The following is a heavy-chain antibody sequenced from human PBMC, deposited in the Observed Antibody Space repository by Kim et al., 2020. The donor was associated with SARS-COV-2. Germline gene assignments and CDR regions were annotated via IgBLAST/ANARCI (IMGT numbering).Heavy chain of an antibody. CDR3: ASGTYRRWLQL. J-gene: IGHJ4*02. CDR1: GGSISSGGYS. D-gene: IGHD5-12*01. Sequence: SETLSLTCAVSGGSISSGGYSWSWIRQPPGKGLEWIGYIYHSGSTYYNPSLKSRVTISVDRSKNQFSLKLSSVTAADTAVYYCASGTYRRWLQLWGQGTLVTVSS. V-gene: IGHV4-30-2*01. CDR2: IYHSGST.